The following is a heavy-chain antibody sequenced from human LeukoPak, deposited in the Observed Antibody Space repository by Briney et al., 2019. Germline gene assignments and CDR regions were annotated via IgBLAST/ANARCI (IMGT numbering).Heavy chain of an antibody. J-gene: IGHJ6*02. CDR2: ISYDGSNK. CDR1: GFTVSSNY. Sequence: GGSLRLSCAAAGFTVSSNYMSWVRQAPGKGLEWVALISYDGSNKYYADSVKGRFTISRDNSKNTLYLQMNSLRAEDTAVYSCARDLPKYYYYYGMDVWDQGTTVTVSS. CDR3: ARDLPKYYYYYGMDV. V-gene: IGHV3-30-3*01.